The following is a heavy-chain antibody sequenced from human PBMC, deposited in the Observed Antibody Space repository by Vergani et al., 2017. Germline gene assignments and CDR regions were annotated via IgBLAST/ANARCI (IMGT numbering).Heavy chain of an antibody. V-gene: IGHV5-51*01. CDR2: IHPADSDT. Sequence: EVQLVQSGAEVKKPGESLKISCQISRYSFTNYWIGWVRQMPGKGLEWMGIIHPADSDTRYSPSFQGQVTISVDKSISTAYLQRSSLRASDSAMYYCARLYGRDSSGSKYFDYWVQGTLVTVSS. CDR3: ARLYGRDSSGSKYFDY. CDR1: RYSFTNYW. J-gene: IGHJ4*02. D-gene: IGHD3-22*01.